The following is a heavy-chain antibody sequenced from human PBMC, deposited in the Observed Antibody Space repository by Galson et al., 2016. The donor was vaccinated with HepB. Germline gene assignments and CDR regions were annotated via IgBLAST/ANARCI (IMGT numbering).Heavy chain of an antibody. Sequence: TLSLTCTVSGVSVDGGVYSWAWIRHHAGRGLEWIGNVHYSDGTSYNPSLQRRVTMSLDTSQNQVSLRLSSVTAADTAVYYCARRSPGFGGPRDYFDYWGLGTLVTVSS. CDR2: VHYSDGT. CDR3: ARRSPGFGGPRDYFDY. J-gene: IGHJ4*02. V-gene: IGHV4-31*03. CDR1: GVSVDGGVYS. D-gene: IGHD4-23*01.